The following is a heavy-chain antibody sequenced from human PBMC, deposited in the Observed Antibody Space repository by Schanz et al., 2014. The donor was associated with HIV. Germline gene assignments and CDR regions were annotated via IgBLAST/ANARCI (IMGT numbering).Heavy chain of an antibody. CDR2: MIWNNGI. J-gene: IGHJ6*02. D-gene: IGHD1-26*01. V-gene: IGHV3-48*02. CDR1: GFIFSDYS. CDR3: TRDGGCSGSACYGYGMDV. Sequence: EVQLLESGGGLVQPGGSLRLSCEASGFIFSDYSMNWVRQAPGKGLEWVAHMIWNNGIYYADSVKGRFTISRDNAKNTLFLQMNNLREDDTAVYYCTRDGGCSGSACYGYGMDVWGQGTTVTVSS.